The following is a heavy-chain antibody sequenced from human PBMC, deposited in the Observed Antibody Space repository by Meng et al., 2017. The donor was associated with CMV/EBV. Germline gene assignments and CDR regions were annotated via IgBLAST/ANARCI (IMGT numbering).Heavy chain of an antibody. D-gene: IGHD3-3*01. J-gene: IGHJ6*02. Sequence: GALRLSCSSSTFTLSNHDMNWVRQAPGKGLEWLSHINRGDSVIAYADSVRGRFTISRDIAKNSLYLQMNSLRVEDTALYYCTKDQGISGYSMDVWGQGTTVTVSS. V-gene: IGHV3-48*03. CDR3: TKDQGISGYSMDV. CDR1: TFTLSNHD. CDR2: INRGDSVI.